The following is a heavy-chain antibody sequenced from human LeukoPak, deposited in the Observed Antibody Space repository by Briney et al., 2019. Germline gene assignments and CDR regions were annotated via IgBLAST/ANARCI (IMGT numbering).Heavy chain of an antibody. CDR2: IYSSGST. V-gene: IGHV4-59*01. CDR3: ARTYGSSGLGYFDL. Sequence: NPSETLSLTCTVSGGPISSYYWSWIRQPPEKGLEWIGYIYSSGSTNYNPSLKSRVTISVDTSKNQFSLKLSSVTAADTAVYYCARTYGSSGLGYFDLWGRGTLVTVSS. J-gene: IGHJ2*01. D-gene: IGHD6-13*01. CDR1: GGPISSYY.